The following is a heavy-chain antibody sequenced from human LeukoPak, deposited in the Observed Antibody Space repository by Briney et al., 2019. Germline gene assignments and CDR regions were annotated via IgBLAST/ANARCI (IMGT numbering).Heavy chain of an antibody. Sequence: GGSLRLSCTASGFAFDEHGMSWVRQVPGKGLEWVSGINWSGGSTGYADPLRGRFTISRDNAKNSLYLQMDSLRAEDTALYYCARAPITGPFYFDYWGQGTLVTVSS. CDR1: GFAFDEHG. CDR3: ARAPITGPFYFDY. D-gene: IGHD1-14*01. CDR2: INWSGGST. J-gene: IGHJ4*02. V-gene: IGHV3-20*04.